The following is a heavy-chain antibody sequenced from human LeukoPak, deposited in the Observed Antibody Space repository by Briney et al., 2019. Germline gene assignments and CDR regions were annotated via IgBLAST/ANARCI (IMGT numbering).Heavy chain of an antibody. CDR2: IRYDGSNK. CDR1: GFTFSSYG. J-gene: IGHJ6*02. V-gene: IGHV3-30*02. Sequence: PGGSLRLSCAAAGFTFSSYGMHWVRQAPGKGLEWVAFIRYDGSNKYYADSVKGRFTISRDNSKNTLYLQMNSLRAEDTAVYYCAKAGGYEIRSYGMDVWGQGTTATVSS. CDR3: AKAGGYEIRSYGMDV. D-gene: IGHD5-12*01.